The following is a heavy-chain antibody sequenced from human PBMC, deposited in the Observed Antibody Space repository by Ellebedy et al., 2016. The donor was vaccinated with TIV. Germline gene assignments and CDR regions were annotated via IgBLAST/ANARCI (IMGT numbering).Heavy chain of an antibody. Sequence: ASVKVSCKASGYTFTSYDINWVRQATGQGLEWMGWMNPNSGNTGYAQKFQGRVTMTRNTSISTAYMELSSLRSEDTAVYYCAAGASPNNGYAFDIWGQGTMVTVSS. J-gene: IGHJ3*02. CDR3: AAGASPNNGYAFDI. CDR2: MNPNSGNT. V-gene: IGHV1-8*01. CDR1: GYTFTSYD. D-gene: IGHD1/OR15-1a*01.